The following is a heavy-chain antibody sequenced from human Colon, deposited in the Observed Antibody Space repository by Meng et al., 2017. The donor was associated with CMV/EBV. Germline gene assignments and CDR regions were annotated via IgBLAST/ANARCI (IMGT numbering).Heavy chain of an antibody. CDR1: GEFTFSSYE. J-gene: IGHJ4*02. Sequence: GGSLRLSCAASGEFTFSSYEMNWVRQAPGKGLEWVSYISSSGSTIYYADSVKGRFTISRDNINNLLVLQLNSLRSDDSALYYCAKGTAATTVPDFDSWGQGTLVTVSS. D-gene: IGHD4-17*01. CDR2: ISSSGSTI. CDR3: AKGTAATTVPDFDS. V-gene: IGHV3-48*03.